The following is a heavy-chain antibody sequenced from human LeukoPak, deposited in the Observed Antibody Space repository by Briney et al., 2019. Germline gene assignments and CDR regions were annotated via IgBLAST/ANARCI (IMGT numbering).Heavy chain of an antibody. Sequence: ASVKVSCKASGYTFTGYYMHWVRQAPGQGLEWMGWINPNSGGTNYAQKFQGRVTMTRDTSISTAYMELSRLRSDDTAGYYCARDQWDSSSWTRFDPWGQGTLVTVSS. CDR2: INPNSGGT. CDR1: GYTFTGYY. CDR3: ARDQWDSSSWTRFDP. D-gene: IGHD6-13*01. J-gene: IGHJ5*02. V-gene: IGHV1-2*02.